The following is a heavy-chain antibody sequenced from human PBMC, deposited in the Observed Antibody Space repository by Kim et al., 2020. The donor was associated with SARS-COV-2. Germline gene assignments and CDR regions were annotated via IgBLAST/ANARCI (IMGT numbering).Heavy chain of an antibody. Sequence: YAAPVNGRFTISRENSKNTLYVQMNSLRVEDTAVYYCAKDTVAAGRGSLDYWGQGTLVTVSS. J-gene: IGHJ4*02. V-gene: IGHV3-30*02. D-gene: IGHD6-13*01. CDR3: AKDTVAAGRGSLDY.